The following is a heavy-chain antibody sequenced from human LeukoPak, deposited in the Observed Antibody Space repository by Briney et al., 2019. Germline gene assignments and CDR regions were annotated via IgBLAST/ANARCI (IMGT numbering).Heavy chain of an antibody. Sequence: SVKVSCKASGYTFVSYGISWVRQAPGQGLEWMGGIIPIFGTANYAQKFQGRVTITTDESTSTAYMELSSLRSEDTAVYYCARDGYYGGYYFDYWGQGTLVTVSS. CDR1: GYTFVSYG. J-gene: IGHJ4*02. V-gene: IGHV1-69*05. CDR2: IIPIFGTA. D-gene: IGHD2/OR15-2a*01. CDR3: ARDGYYGGYYFDY.